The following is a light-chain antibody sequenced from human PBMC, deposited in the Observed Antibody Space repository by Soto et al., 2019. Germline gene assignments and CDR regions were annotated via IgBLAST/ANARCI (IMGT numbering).Light chain of an antibody. CDR2: DVS. Sequence: QSALTQPASVSGSLGQSITISCTGTSSDVGGYNYVSWYQQHPGKAPKLMIYDVSNRPSGVSNRFSGSKSGNTASLTISGLQAEDEADYYCSSYTGSSTPLVFGGGTKLTVL. J-gene: IGLJ2*01. CDR3: SSYTGSSTPLV. CDR1: SSDVGGYNY. V-gene: IGLV2-14*01.